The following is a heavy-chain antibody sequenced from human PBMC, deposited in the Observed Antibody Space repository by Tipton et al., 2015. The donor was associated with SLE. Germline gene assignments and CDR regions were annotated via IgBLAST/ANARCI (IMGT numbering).Heavy chain of an antibody. CDR1: GGSFSDYY. Sequence: TLPLTCSVYGGSFSDYYWTWIRQPPGKGLEWIGAINHSGSTSYNPSLQSRVTTSIDTSKSQFSLKLTSVTAADTAMYYCARELRGGFDFWGQGALVTVSS. CDR2: INHSGST. V-gene: IGHV4-34*01. D-gene: IGHD3-16*01. J-gene: IGHJ4*02. CDR3: ARELRGGFDF.